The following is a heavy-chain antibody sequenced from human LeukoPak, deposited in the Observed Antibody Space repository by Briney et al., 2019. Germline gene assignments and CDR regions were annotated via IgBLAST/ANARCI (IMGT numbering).Heavy chain of an antibody. J-gene: IGHJ4*02. Sequence: SETLSLTCAVYGGSFSGYYWSWIRQPPGKGLEWIGEINHSGSTNYNPSLKSRVTISVDTSKNQFSLKLSSVTAADTAVYYCARGRDGYRIVDYWGQGTQVTVSS. CDR2: INHSGST. CDR3: ARGRDGYRIVDY. D-gene: IGHD5-24*01. CDR1: GGSFSGYY. V-gene: IGHV4-34*01.